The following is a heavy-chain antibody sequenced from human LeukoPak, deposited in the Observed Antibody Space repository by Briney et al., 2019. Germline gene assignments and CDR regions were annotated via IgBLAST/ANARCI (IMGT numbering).Heavy chain of an antibody. CDR3: ALGGYSGYSRVIFYFNY. CDR2: IIPIFGTA. V-gene: IGHV1-69*13. J-gene: IGHJ4*02. D-gene: IGHD5-12*01. Sequence: GASVKVSCKASGGTFSSYAVSWVRQAPGQGLEWMGGIIPIFGTADYAQKFQGRVTITADESTSTAYMDLSSLTSEDTAVYYCALGGYSGYSRVIFYFNYWSQGTLVTVSS. CDR1: GGTFSSYA.